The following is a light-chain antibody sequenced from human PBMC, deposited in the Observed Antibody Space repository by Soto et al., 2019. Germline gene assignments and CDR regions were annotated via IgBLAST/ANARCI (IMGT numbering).Light chain of an antibody. CDR2: DVH. J-gene: IGLJ7*01. CDR1: SSDVGGYNY. Sequence: QSALTQPASVSGSPGQSITISCTGTSSDVGGYNYVSWYQQHPGKAPKLMIYDVHNRPSGISARFSGSKSGNTASLTISGLQPEDTALYYCCSYTRSGTLSFGGGTQLTVL. CDR3: CSYTRSGTLS. V-gene: IGLV2-14*01.